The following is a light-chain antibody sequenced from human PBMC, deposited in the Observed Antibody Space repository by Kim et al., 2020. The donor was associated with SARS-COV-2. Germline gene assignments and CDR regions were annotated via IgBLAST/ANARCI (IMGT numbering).Light chain of an antibody. J-gene: IGLJ1*01. CDR1: SSDVGAYKY. V-gene: IGLV2-14*04. CDR2: DVS. Sequence: GWSLTISCTAASSDVGAYKYVSWYQQHPGKAPELMIFDVSERPSGISNRFSGSKSGNTASLTISGLQAEDEADYYCSSYARSSSYVFGTGTKVTVL. CDR3: SSYARSSSYV.